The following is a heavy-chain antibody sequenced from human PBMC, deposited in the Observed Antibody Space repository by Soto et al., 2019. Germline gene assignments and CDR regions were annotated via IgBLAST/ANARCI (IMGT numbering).Heavy chain of an antibody. CDR3: ANLPLTIFGVVIIADDYYGMDV. V-gene: IGHV3-30*18. CDR2: ISYDGSNK. Sequence: GGSLRLSCAASGFTFSSYGMHWVRQAPGKGLEWVAVISYDGSNKYYADSVKGRFTISRDNSKNTLYLQMNSLRAEDTAVYYCANLPLTIFGVVIIADDYYGMDVWGQGTTVTVSS. D-gene: IGHD3-3*01. CDR1: GFTFSSYG. J-gene: IGHJ6*02.